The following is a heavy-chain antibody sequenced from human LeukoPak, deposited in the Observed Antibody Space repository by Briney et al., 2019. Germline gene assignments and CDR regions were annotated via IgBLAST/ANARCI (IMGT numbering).Heavy chain of an antibody. Sequence: SETLSLTCAVSGGSFRGYYWSWIRQPPGKGLEWIGEINHSGSTIYNPSRKGRVTISLDTSKRQCSLKLTSVTAADTAVYYCAREPGYCSGGSCYGGWFDPWGQGTLVTVSS. CDR2: INHSGST. J-gene: IGHJ5*02. CDR1: GGSFRGYY. V-gene: IGHV4-34*01. CDR3: AREPGYCSGGSCYGGWFDP. D-gene: IGHD2-15*01.